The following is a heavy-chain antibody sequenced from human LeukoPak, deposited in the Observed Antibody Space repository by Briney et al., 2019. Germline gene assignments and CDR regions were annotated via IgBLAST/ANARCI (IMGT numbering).Heavy chain of an antibody. CDR2: IYTSGST. V-gene: IGHV4-4*07. CDR1: GGSISSYY. Sequence: SETLSLTCTVSGGSISSYYWSWIRQPAGKGLEWIGRIYTSGSTNYNPSLKSRVTMSVDTSKNQFSLKLSSVTAADTAVYYCARDGVWFGELLYNWFDPWGQGTLVTVSS. J-gene: IGHJ5*02. D-gene: IGHD3-10*01. CDR3: ARDGVWFGELLYNWFDP.